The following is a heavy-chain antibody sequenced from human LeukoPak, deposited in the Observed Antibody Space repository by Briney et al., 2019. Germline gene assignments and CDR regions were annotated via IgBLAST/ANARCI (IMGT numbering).Heavy chain of an antibody. V-gene: IGHV4-39*07. CDR1: GGSISSGSYY. Sequence: PSETLSLTCTVSGGSISSGSYYWSWIRQPPGKGLEWIGEINHGGSTNYNPSLKSRVTISVDTSKNQCSLKLTSVTAADTAVYYCARFGSGGNSGDYWGQGTLVTVSS. CDR2: INHGGST. CDR3: ARFGSGGNSGDY. J-gene: IGHJ4*02. D-gene: IGHD4-23*01.